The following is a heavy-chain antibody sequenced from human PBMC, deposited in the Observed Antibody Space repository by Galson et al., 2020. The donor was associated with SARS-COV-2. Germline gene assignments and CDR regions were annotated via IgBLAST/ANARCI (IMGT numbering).Heavy chain of an antibody. Sequence: ASVKVSCKASGYNITTYAMNWVRQAPGQGLEWMGWIDTNTGIPTYAQGFTGRFIFSLDTSVSTTYLQITSLKAEDTAVYYCARMPMGTVEVDTFDYWGQGTLVTVSP. CDR2: IDTNTGIP. CDR1: GYNITTYA. D-gene: IGHD2-2*01. CDR3: ARMPMGTVEVDTFDY. V-gene: IGHV7-4-1*02. J-gene: IGHJ4*02.